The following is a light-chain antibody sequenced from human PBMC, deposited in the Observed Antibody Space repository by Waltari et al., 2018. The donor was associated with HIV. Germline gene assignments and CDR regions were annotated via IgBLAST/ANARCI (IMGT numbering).Light chain of an antibody. CDR2: RTT. CDR1: TSNIAVDS. J-gene: IGLJ3*02. Sequence: QTVLTQPHSASGTPGQRVTISCSGATSNIAVDSVNRYPHIPGTAPRLLIYRTTQLPPGAPDRFSGSISGTSASLAISGLHYEDAGDYYCALWTDTLTGWVFGGGTKVTVL. CDR3: ALWTDTLTGWV. V-gene: IGLV1-44*01.